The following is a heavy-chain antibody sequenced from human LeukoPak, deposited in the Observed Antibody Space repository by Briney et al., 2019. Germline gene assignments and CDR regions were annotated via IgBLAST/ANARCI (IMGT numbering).Heavy chain of an antibody. Sequence: QSGGSLRLSCAASGFTFTTFGIHWVRQAPGKGLEWVAAISPDGNIEYYTDSVKGRFTTSRDNSKNMIYLQMNSLRGEDSAVYYCAKINNDDDYWGQGTLVTVSS. V-gene: IGHV3-30*18. J-gene: IGHJ4*02. CDR1: GFTFTTFG. CDR3: AKINNDDDY. D-gene: IGHD1/OR15-1a*01. CDR2: ISPDGNIE.